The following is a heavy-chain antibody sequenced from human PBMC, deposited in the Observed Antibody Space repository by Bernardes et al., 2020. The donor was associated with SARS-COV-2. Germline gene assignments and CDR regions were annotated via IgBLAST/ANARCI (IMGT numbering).Heavy chain of an antibody. CDR3: AKHEPGKPHDY. Sequence: GGALRLSCAASGFPFSNYAMSWFRQTPLKGLEWVSASRFSGTATFYADSVKGRFIVYRDNSKNTLYLQMNSLRADDTAGYYCAKHEPGKPHDYWGHGTQVTVSS. J-gene: IGHJ4*01. CDR1: GFPFSNYA. V-gene: IGHV3-23*01. CDR2: SRFSGTAT. D-gene: IGHD6-13*01.